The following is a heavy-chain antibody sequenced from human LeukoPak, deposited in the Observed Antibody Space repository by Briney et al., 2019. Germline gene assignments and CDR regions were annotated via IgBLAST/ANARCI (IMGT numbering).Heavy chain of an antibody. V-gene: IGHV3-66*01. D-gene: IGHD3-22*01. CDR3: TRDCSASSSDYYPLGY. CDR2: IYNSGGT. CDR1: GFTVSSKY. Sequence: GGSLRLSCAASGFTVSSKYMSWVRQAPGKGLEWLSVIYNSGGTYYADSVKGRFTISRDNSKNTLYLQMNSLRVEDTAVYFCTRDCSASSSDYYPLGYWGQGTLVTVSS. J-gene: IGHJ4*02.